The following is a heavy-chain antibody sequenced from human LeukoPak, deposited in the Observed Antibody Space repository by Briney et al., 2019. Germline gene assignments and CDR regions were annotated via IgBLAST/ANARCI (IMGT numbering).Heavy chain of an antibody. Sequence: GGSLRLSCAASGFTFDDYAMHWVRQAPGKGLEWVSGISWNSGSKGYADSVKGRFTISRDNAKNSLYLQMNSLRAEDTALYYCAKDKVAVAGPFDYWGQGTLVTVSS. J-gene: IGHJ4*02. D-gene: IGHD6-19*01. V-gene: IGHV3-9*01. CDR2: ISWNSGSK. CDR1: GFTFDDYA. CDR3: AKDKVAVAGPFDY.